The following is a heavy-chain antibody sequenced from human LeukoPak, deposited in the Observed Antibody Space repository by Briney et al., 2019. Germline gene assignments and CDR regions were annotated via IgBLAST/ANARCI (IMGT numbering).Heavy chain of an antibody. D-gene: IGHD6-19*01. CDR3: ARGGWGTYDPGNLDV. CDR1: GFTDSIIY. J-gene: IGHJ1*01. CDR2: IYSGGGT. Sequence: TLFCAACGFTDSIIYMLCLRQAPGRALVGFSVIYSGGGTYNADSVKGRFTISRDISKNTRYLQISSLRAEDTGLYYSARGGWGTYDPGNLDVWGQGTLVTVSS. V-gene: IGHV3-53*01.